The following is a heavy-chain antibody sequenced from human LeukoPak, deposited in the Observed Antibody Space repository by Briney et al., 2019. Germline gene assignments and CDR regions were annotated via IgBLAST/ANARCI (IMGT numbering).Heavy chain of an antibody. CDR2: ISSSRSYI. CDR1: GFTFSGYS. D-gene: IGHD3-3*01. Sequence: PGGSLRLACAASGFTFSGYSMNWVRHAPGKGLEWVSSISSSRSYIYYADSVKGRFTISRDNAKNSLYLQMNSLRAEDTAVYYCARGRQGTIFAVVITGEFGYWGQGTLVTVSS. J-gene: IGHJ4*02. V-gene: IGHV3-21*01. CDR3: ARGRQGTIFAVVITGEFGY.